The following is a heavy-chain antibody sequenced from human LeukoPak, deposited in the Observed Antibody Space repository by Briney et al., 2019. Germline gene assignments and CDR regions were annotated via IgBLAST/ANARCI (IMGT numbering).Heavy chain of an antibody. Sequence: ASVKVSCKASGYTFNNYAISWLRQAPGQRLEWMGWINPYNGNTNFAQKYQDRVTLTTDTSTRTVYMEVRRLRSDDTAVYYCAIIYYYDSSGYYYEDDYWGQGTLVTVSS. D-gene: IGHD3-22*01. CDR1: GYTFNNYA. CDR2: INPYNGNT. CDR3: AIIYYYDSSGYYYEDDY. V-gene: IGHV1-18*01. J-gene: IGHJ4*02.